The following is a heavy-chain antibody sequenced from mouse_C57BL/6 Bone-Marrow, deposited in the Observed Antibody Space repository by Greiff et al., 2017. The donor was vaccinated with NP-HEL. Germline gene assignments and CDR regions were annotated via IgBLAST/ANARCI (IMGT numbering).Heavy chain of an antibody. D-gene: IGHD1-1*01. CDR2: ISNGGGST. CDR1: GFTFSDYY. Sequence: DVKLQESGGGLVQPGGSLKLSCAASGFTFSDYYMYWVRQTPEKRLEWVAYISNGGGSTYYPDTVKGRFTISRDNAKNTLYLQMSRLKSEDTAMYYCARPPHYYYGSSPWYFDVWGTGTTVTVSS. V-gene: IGHV5-12*01. J-gene: IGHJ1*03. CDR3: ARPPHYYYGSSPWYFDV.